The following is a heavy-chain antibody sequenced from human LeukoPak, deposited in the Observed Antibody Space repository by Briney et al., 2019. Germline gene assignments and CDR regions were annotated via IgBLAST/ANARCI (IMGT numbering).Heavy chain of an antibody. CDR3: AKIGYSTLYYFDY. V-gene: IGHV3-23*01. CDR2: ISGSGGST. CDR1: GFTFSSYA. Sequence: GGSLRLSCAASGFTFSSYAMSWVRQAPGKGLEWVSAISGSGGSTYYADSVKGRFTISRDSSKNTLYLQMNSLRAEDTAVYYCAKIGYSTLYYFDYWGQGTLVTVSS. D-gene: IGHD6-13*01. J-gene: IGHJ4*02.